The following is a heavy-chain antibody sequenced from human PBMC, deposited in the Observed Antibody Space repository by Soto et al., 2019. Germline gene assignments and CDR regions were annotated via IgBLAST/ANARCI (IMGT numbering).Heavy chain of an antibody. CDR3: AKGYLVVPAAMGWFDP. CDR2: ISGSGGST. D-gene: IGHD2-2*01. J-gene: IGHJ5*02. CDR1: GFTFSSYA. V-gene: IGHV3-23*01. Sequence: EVQLLESGGGLVQPGGSLRLSCAASGFTFSSYAMSWVRQAPGKGLEWVSAISGSGGSTYYADSVKGRFTISRDNSKNTLYRQMNSLRAEDTAVYYCAKGYLVVPAAMGWFDPWGQGTLVTVSS.